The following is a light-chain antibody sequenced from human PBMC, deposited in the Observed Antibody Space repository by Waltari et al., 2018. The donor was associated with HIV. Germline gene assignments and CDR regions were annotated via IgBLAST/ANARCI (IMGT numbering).Light chain of an antibody. Sequence: EIVLTQSPVTLSLSPGERANLSCRASQNIRNYVGWYQQKSGIPARFSGAGSGTDFTLTIDSLEPEDFAMYYCQQRSNWPGTFGPGTRVDVK. J-gene: IGKJ3*01. CDR1: QNIRNY. V-gene: IGKV3-11*01. CDR3: QQRSNWPGT.